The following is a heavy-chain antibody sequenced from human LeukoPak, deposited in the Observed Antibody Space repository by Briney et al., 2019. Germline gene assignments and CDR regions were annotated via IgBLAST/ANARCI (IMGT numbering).Heavy chain of an antibody. Sequence: PSETLSLTCTVSGGPISSSRYSWGSIRQPPGKGLEWIGSIYYSRSTYYTPSLKRRVTISVETSKNQFSLKLKSVTAADTAVYYYARGGYYGSGNDFRFDPWGQGTLVTVSS. V-gene: IGHV4-39*07. D-gene: IGHD3-10*01. J-gene: IGHJ5*02. CDR3: ARGGYYGSGNDFRFDP. CDR1: GGPISSSRYS. CDR2: IYYSRST.